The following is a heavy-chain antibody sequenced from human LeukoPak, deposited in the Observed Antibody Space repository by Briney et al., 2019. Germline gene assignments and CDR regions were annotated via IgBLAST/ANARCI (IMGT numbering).Heavy chain of an antibody. D-gene: IGHD6-13*01. CDR1: GYTFTGYG. J-gene: IGHJ5*02. CDR2: ISAYNGNT. CDR3: ARVYSSSWYGGWFDP. Sequence: ASVKVSCKASGYTFTGYGISWVRQAPGQGLEWMGWISAYNGNTNYAQKLQGRVTMTTDASTSTAYMELRSLRSDDTAVYYCARVYSSSWYGGWFDPWGQGTLVTVSS. V-gene: IGHV1-18*01.